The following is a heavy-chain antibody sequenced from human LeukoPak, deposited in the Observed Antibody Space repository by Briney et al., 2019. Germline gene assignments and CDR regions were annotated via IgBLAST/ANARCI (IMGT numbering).Heavy chain of an antibody. CDR3: TRESTYTAHY. D-gene: IGHD2-21*02. V-gene: IGHV3-49*03. CDR2: IRGKGSGGST. Sequence: GGSLTLSCTASGFTFGDYAMSWFRQAPGKGLEWVGFIRGKGSGGSTEYAASVKGRFTISRDDSRSTAYLQMDGLRTEDTAVYYCTRESTYTAHYWGQGPLVTVSS. J-gene: IGHJ4*02. CDR1: GFTFGDYA.